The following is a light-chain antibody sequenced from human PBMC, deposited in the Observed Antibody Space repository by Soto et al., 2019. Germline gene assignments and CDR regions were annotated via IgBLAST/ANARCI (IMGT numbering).Light chain of an antibody. CDR1: QSIRNW. J-gene: IGKJ1*01. CDR2: MVS. CDR3: QQYSTSPWT. Sequence: DIQMTQSPSTLSASVGDRVTITCRASQSIRNWLAWYQQKPGKAPKSLLYMVSTLESGVPSRFSGSGYETEFTLTISSLQPDDFATYYCQQYSTSPWTFGQGTKVEI. V-gene: IGKV1-5*03.